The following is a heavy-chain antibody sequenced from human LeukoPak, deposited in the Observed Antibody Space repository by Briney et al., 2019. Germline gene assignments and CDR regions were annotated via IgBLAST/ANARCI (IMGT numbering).Heavy chain of an antibody. V-gene: IGHV3-30*03. CDR2: ISFDGTDT. Sequence: PGGSLRLSCAASGFTFSSYAMHWVRQAPGKGLEWVAVISFDGTDTYYADSVRGRFVISRDNSKNTLYLQMNSLRAEDTAVYYCARGPNGYHNTGGQGTLVTVSS. CDR1: GFTFSSYA. J-gene: IGHJ4*02. D-gene: IGHD5-24*01. CDR3: ARGPNGYHNT.